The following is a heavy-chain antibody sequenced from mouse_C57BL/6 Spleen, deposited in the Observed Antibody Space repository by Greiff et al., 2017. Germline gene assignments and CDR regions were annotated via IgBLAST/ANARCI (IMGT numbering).Heavy chain of an antibody. Sequence: QVQLQQSGAELMKPGASVKLSCKATGYTFTGYWIEWVKQRPGHGLEWIGEILPGSGSTNYNEKFKGKATFTADTSSNTAYMQLSSLTTEDSAIYYCARRDRYYGSSHWYFDVWGTGTTVTVSS. V-gene: IGHV1-9*01. CDR2: ILPGSGST. CDR3: ARRDRYYGSSHWYFDV. D-gene: IGHD1-1*01. CDR1: GYTFTGYW. J-gene: IGHJ1*03.